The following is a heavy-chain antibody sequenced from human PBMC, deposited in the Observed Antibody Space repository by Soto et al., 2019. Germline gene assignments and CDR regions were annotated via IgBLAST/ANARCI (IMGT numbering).Heavy chain of an antibody. CDR2: ISYDGSNK. CDR1: GFKFSSYA. D-gene: IGHD3-22*01. J-gene: IGHJ3*02. V-gene: IGHV3-30-3*01. CDR3: ARDQAVYYYDSSGYYRNDAFDI. Sequence: GGSVRLSCAACGFKFSSYAMHWVRQAPGKGLEWVAVISYDGSNKYYADSVKGRFTISRDNSKNTLYLQMNSLRAEDTAVYYCARDQAVYYYDSSGYYRNDAFDIWGQGTMVTVSS.